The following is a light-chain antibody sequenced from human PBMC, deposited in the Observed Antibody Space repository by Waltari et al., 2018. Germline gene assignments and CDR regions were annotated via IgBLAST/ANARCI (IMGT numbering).Light chain of an antibody. CDR3: QQYNNWRLYT. Sequence: EIVMTQSPATLSVSPGERATLSCRASKSVSSNLAWYQQKPGQAPRLLIYGASTRATGIPARFSGSGSGTEFTLTISSLQSEDFAVYYCQQYNNWRLYTFGQGTKLEIK. V-gene: IGKV3-15*01. CDR2: GAS. J-gene: IGKJ2*01. CDR1: KSVSSN.